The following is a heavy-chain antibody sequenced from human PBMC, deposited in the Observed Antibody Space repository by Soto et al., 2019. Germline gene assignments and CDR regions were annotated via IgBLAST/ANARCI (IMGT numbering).Heavy chain of an antibody. CDR3: ARDPFGTDSGASAGFDH. CDR1: GFTVRTNY. CDR2: IHSDGTA. D-gene: IGHD3-16*01. Sequence: EVHLVESGGDLVQPGGSLRLSCAASGFTVRTNYMNWVRQAPGKGLQWVSVIHSDGTAYYADSVKGRFTISRDVSKNTLFLQMNSLRAEDTAIYYCARDPFGTDSGASAGFDHWGQGTLVTVSS. V-gene: IGHV3-53*01. J-gene: IGHJ4*02.